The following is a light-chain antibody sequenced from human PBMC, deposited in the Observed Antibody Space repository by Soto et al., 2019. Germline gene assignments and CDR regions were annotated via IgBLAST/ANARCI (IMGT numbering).Light chain of an antibody. J-gene: IGKJ1*01. Sequence: EIVMTQSPATLSMSPGERVTLSCRASQSVSSSLAWNQQKPGQAPRLLIYGASTMATGVPDRFSGSGSGTEFTLTISSLQSEDFAVYYCQQYNKWPWTFGQGTKVEIK. CDR3: QQYNKWPWT. CDR2: GAS. V-gene: IGKV3-15*01. CDR1: QSVSSS.